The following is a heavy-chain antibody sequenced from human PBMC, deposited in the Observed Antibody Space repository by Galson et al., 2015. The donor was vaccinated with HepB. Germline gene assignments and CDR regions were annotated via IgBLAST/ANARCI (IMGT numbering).Heavy chain of an antibody. Sequence: SLRLSCAASGFTFSSHSMNWVRQAPGKGLEWVSSIRSNSDNIYYADSVKGRFTISRDNAKNSLYLQMDSLGAEDTAVYYCARDNSVSPCYYSYYMDVWGKGTTVTVSS. CDR3: ARDNSVSPCYYSYYMDV. V-gene: IGHV3-21*01. CDR1: GFTFSSHS. J-gene: IGHJ6*03. CDR2: IRSNSDNI. D-gene: IGHD4-11*01.